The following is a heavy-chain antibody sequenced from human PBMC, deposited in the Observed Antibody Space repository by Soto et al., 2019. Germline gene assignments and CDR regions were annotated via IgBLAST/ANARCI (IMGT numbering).Heavy chain of an antibody. CDR2: ISRNGNYI. Sequence: GGSLRLSCAASGFTFSNAWMNWVRQAPGEGLEWVSSISRNGNYIYYADSVKGRFTISRDNAENSLYLQMNSLRAEDTAVYYCARVFGVSSRPRGYYYYYMDVWGKGTTVTVSS. J-gene: IGHJ6*03. V-gene: IGHV3-21*01. D-gene: IGHD3-3*01. CDR1: GFTFSNAW. CDR3: ARVFGVSSRPRGYYYYYMDV.